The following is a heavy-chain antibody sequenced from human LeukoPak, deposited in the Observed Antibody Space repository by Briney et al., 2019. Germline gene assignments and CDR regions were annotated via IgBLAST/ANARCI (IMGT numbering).Heavy chain of an antibody. CDR1: GFTFSSYS. J-gene: IGHJ3*02. D-gene: IGHD5-24*01. Sequence: GGSLRLSCAASGFTFSSYSMNWVRQAPGKGLEWVSAISGSGGSTYYADSVKGRFTISRDNSKNTLYLQMNSLRAEDTAVYYCAKDRKMATYLIFIDAFDIWGQGTMVTVSS. CDR3: AKDRKMATYLIFIDAFDI. V-gene: IGHV3-23*01. CDR2: ISGSGGST.